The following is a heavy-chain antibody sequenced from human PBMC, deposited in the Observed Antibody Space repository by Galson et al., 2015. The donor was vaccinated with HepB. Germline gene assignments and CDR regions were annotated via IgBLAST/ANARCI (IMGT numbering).Heavy chain of an antibody. D-gene: IGHD4-17*01. V-gene: IGHV3-30-3*01. J-gene: IGHJ6*02. CDR3: ARDDYGDSQGWYYGMDV. CDR2: ISYDGSNK. Sequence: SLRLSCAASGFTFSSYAMHWVRQAPGKGLEWVAVISYDGSNKYYADSVKGRFTISRDNSKNTLYLQMNSLRAEDTAVYYCARDDYGDSQGWYYGMDVWGQGTTVTVSS. CDR1: GFTFSSYA.